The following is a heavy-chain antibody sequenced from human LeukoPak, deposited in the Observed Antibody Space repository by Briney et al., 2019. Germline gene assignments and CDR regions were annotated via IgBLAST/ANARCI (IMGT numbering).Heavy chain of an antibody. J-gene: IGHJ4*02. V-gene: IGHV1-2*04. Sequence: ASVKVSCKASGYTFTGYYMHWVRQAPGQGLEWMGWINPNSGGTNYAQKFQGWVTMTRDTSISTAYMELSRLRSDDTAVYYCARDSNSLGRRYYDSSGYYYELDYWGQGTLVTVSS. CDR1: GYTFTGYY. CDR2: INPNSGGT. D-gene: IGHD3-22*01. CDR3: ARDSNSLGRRYYDSSGYYYELDY.